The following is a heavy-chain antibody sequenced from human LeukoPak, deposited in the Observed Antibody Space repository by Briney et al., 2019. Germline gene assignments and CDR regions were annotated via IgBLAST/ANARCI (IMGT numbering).Heavy chain of an antibody. J-gene: IGHJ4*02. CDR3: ARVARLVSSGWYEDY. D-gene: IGHD6-19*01. CDR2: ISSSGSTI. Sequence: GGSLRLSCAASGFTFSSYEMNWVRQAPGKGLEWVSYISSSGSTIYYADSVKGRSTISRDNAKNSLYLQMNSLRAEDTAVYYCARVARLVSSGWYEDYWGQGTLVTVSS. CDR1: GFTFSSYE. V-gene: IGHV3-48*03.